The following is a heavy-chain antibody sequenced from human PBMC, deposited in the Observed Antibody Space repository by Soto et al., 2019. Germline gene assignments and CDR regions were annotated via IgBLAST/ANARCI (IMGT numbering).Heavy chain of an antibody. J-gene: IGHJ6*02. CDR2: ISSSSSYI. V-gene: IGHV3-21*01. CDR3: ARDGRSSSHYYYYGMDV. CDR1: GFTFSSYS. D-gene: IGHD6-13*01. Sequence: GSLRLSCAASGFTFSSYSMNWVRQAPGKGLEWVSSISSSSSYIYYADSVKGRFTISRDNAKNSLYLQMNSLRAEDTAVYYCARDGRSSSHYYYYGMDVWGQGTTVTVSS.